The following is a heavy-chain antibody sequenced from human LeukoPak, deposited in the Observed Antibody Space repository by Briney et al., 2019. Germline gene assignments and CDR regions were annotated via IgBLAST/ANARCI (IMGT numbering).Heavy chain of an antibody. CDR2: IIPIFGTA. Sequence: SVKVSCKASGGTFSSYAISWVRQAPGQGLEWMGGIIPIFGTANYAQKFQGRVTITTDESTSTAYMELSSLRSEDTAVYYCARDARYYYDSSGYYNFDYWGQGTLVAVSS. J-gene: IGHJ4*02. CDR1: GGTFSSYA. CDR3: ARDARYYYDSSGYYNFDY. D-gene: IGHD3-22*01. V-gene: IGHV1-69*05.